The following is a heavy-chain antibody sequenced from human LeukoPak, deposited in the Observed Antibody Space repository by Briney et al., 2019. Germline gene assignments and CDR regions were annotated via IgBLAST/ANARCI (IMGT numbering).Heavy chain of an antibody. Sequence: PSETLSLTCTVSGGSISSGSYYWSWNRQPPREGLGWIGRIYTSGSTNYNPSLKSRVTISVDTSKNQFSLKLSSVTAADTAVYYCARGPAAIHHWFDPWGQGTLVTVSS. V-gene: IGHV4-61*02. CDR3: ARGPAAIHHWFDP. CDR2: IYTSGST. D-gene: IGHD2-2*02. J-gene: IGHJ5*02. CDR1: GGSISSGSYY.